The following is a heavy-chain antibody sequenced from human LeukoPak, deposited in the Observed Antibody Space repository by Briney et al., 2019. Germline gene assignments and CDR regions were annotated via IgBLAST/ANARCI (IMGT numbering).Heavy chain of an antibody. J-gene: IGHJ3*01. D-gene: IGHD1-14*01. CDR2: INADGSTA. CDR1: GFTFGNSW. CDR3: VVVVEPPDSDGFDV. Sequence: LPGGSLSLSCAASGFTFGNSWVHWVRQAPGKGLVWVSLINADGSTATYADSVKGRFTISRDNARNTLSLQMNSLTIEDTAVYYCVVVVEPPDSDGFDVWGQGTMITVSS. V-gene: IGHV3-74*01.